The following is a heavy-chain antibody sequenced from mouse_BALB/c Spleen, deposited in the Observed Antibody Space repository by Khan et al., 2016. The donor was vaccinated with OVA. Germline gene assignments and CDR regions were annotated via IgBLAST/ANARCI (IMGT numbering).Heavy chain of an antibody. CDR2: INSNGGTS. D-gene: IGHD2-14*01. Sequence: EVELVESGGGLVQPGGSLKLSCAASGFAFSGSGMSWVRQTPDKRLELVATINSNGGTSYYPDSVRGRFTISRDNAKNHLHLQMSSLKSEDTAMYYCARVFYRYDEGYWYFDVWGAGTTVTVSS. V-gene: IGHV5-6-3*01. CDR1: GFAFSGSG. J-gene: IGHJ1*01. CDR3: ARVFYRYDEGYWYFDV.